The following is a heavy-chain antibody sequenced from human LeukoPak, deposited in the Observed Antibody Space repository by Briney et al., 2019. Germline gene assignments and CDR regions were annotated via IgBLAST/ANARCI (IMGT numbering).Heavy chain of an antibody. Sequence: GGSLRLSCAASGFTFSSYGMNWVRQAPGKGLEWLSYISSSSSSIYYADSVKGRFTISRDNAKNSLYLQMNSLRDEDTAVYYCARGSIVVVPAADYWGQGTLVTVSS. CDR1: GFTFSSYG. CDR2: ISSSSSSI. V-gene: IGHV3-48*02. CDR3: ARGSIVVVPAADY. J-gene: IGHJ4*02. D-gene: IGHD2-2*01.